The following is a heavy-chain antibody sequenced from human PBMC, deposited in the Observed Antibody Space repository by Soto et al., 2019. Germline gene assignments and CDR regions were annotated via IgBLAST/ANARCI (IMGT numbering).Heavy chain of an antibody. J-gene: IGHJ4*02. CDR3: ARDTWEQAQFDY. V-gene: IGHV3-30-3*01. D-gene: IGHD1-26*01. CDR2: ISYDGSNK. CDR1: GFTFSSYA. Sequence: PGGSLRLSCAASGFTFSSYAMHWVRQAPGKGLERVAVISYDGSNKYYADSVKGRFTISRDNSKNTLYLQMNSLRAEDTAVYYCARDTWEQAQFDYWGQGTLVTVSS.